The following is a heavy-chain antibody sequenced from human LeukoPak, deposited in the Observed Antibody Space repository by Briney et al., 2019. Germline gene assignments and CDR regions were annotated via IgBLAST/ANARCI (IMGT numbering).Heavy chain of an antibody. V-gene: IGHV1-69*04. Sequence: SVKVSCKASGGTFSSYAISWVRQAHGQGLEWMGRIIPILGIANYAQKFQGRVTITADKSTSTAYMELSSLRSEDTAVYYCVVGRSEHYYYYYGMDVWGQGTTVTVSS. CDR1: GGTFSSYA. D-gene: IGHD3-10*01. CDR2: IIPILGIA. J-gene: IGHJ6*02. CDR3: VVGRSEHYYYYYGMDV.